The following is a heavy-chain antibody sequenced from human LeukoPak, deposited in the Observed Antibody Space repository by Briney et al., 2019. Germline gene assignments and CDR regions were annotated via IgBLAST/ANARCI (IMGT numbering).Heavy chain of an antibody. V-gene: IGHV3-30*02. CDR3: AKDQNPYSSGFDY. Sequence: GGSLRLSCVVSGFTFTSYGMHWVRQAPGKGLEWVSFIRYDGSDKYYADSVKGRFTISRDNSKNTLYLQINSLRAEDTAVSYCAKDQNPYSSGFDYWGQGTLDTVSS. J-gene: IGHJ4*02. CDR2: IRYDGSDK. CDR1: GFTFTSYG. D-gene: IGHD6-19*01.